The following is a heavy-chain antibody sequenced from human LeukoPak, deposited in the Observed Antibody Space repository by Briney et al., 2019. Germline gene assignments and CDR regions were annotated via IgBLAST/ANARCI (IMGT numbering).Heavy chain of an antibody. CDR2: ISDTGST. V-gene: IGHV4-59*01. Sequence: PSETPSLTCTVSRGSISTFSWNWIRRPPGKGLEWIGYISDTGSTKYNPSLKSRVTMSVDTSKNQFSLKLRSVTAADTAVYYCARQPDSGSYLYAFDIWGQGTMVTVSS. CDR1: RGSISTFS. D-gene: IGHD1-26*01. J-gene: IGHJ3*02. CDR3: ARQPDSGSYLYAFDI.